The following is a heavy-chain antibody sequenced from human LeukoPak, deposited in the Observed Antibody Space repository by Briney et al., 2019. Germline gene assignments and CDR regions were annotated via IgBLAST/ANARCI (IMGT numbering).Heavy chain of an antibody. CDR2: ISSSSSYI. CDR3: ARAVAGKFDY. J-gene: IGHJ4*02. Sequence: GGSLRLSCAASGFTFSSYAMSWVRQAPGKGLEWVSSISSSSSYIYYADSVKGRFTISRDNAKNSLYLQMNSLRAEDTAVYYCARAVAGKFDYWGQGTLVTVSS. V-gene: IGHV3-21*01. D-gene: IGHD6-19*01. CDR1: GFTFSSYA.